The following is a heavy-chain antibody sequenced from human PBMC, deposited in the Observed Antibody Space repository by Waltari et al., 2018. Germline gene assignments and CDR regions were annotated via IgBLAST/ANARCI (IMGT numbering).Heavy chain of an antibody. J-gene: IGHJ4*02. CDR2: ISSSSSYI. CDR1: GFTFSSYS. Sequence: EVQLVESGGGLVKPGGSLRLSCAASGFTFSSYSMNWVRQAPGKGLEWVSSISSSSSYIYYADSVKGRFTISRDNAKNSLYLQMNSLRAEDTAVYYCARDDNWKPFHDYWGQGTLVTVSS. V-gene: IGHV3-21*01. D-gene: IGHD1-20*01. CDR3: ARDDNWKPFHDY.